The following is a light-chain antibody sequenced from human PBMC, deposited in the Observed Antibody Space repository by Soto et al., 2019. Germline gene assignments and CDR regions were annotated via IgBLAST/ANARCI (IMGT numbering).Light chain of an antibody. CDR1: QNVNSN. Sequence: IVMTQSPATLSVSPGERAALSCRASQNVNSNLAWYQQKPAQAPRLLIYGASTRATGIPARFSGSGSGTEFTLTISNLQSEDFAVYYCQQYNNWPLTFGGGTKVEIK. J-gene: IGKJ4*01. V-gene: IGKV3-15*01. CDR2: GAS. CDR3: QQYNNWPLT.